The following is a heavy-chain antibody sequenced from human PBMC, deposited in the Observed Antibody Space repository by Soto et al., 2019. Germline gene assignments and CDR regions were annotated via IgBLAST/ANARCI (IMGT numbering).Heavy chain of an antibody. CDR1: GFTFSSYA. D-gene: IGHD6-19*01. CDR2: ISYDGSNK. J-gene: IGHJ6*02. V-gene: IGHV3-30-3*02. Sequence: GGSLRLSCAASGFTFSSYAMHWVRQAPGKGLEWVAVISYDGSNKYYADSVKGRFTISRDNSKNTLYLQMNSLRAGDTAVYYCAKSTAGGYSSGWYENYYYYYGMDVWGQGTTVTVSS. CDR3: AKSTAGGYSSGWYENYYYYYGMDV.